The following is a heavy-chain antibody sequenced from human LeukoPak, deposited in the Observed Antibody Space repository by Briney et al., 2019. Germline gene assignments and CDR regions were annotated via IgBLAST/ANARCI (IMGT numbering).Heavy chain of an antibody. CDR3: ARGGLVVVVAATQDLDYYGMDV. CDR1: GGSISSYY. CDR2: IYTSGST. D-gene: IGHD2-15*01. J-gene: IGHJ6*02. V-gene: IGHV4-4*07. Sequence: PSETLSLTCTVSGGSISSYYWSWIRQPAGKGLEWIGRIYTSGSTNYNPSLKSRVTMSVDTSKNQFSLKLSSVTAAGTAVYYCARGGLVVVVAATQDLDYYGMDVWGQGTTVTVSS.